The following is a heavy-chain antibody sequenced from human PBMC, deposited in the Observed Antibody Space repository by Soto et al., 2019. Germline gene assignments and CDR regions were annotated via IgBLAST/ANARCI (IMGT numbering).Heavy chain of an antibody. CDR1: GFTFSSYG. V-gene: IGHV3-33*01. CDR2: IWYDGSNK. Sequence: GGSLRLSCAASGFTFSSYGMPWVRQAPGKGLGWVAVIWYDGSNKYYADSVKGRFTISRDNSKNTLYLQMNSLRAEDTAVYYCARDQDHYFDYWGQGTLVTVSS. CDR3: ARDQDHYFDY. J-gene: IGHJ4*02.